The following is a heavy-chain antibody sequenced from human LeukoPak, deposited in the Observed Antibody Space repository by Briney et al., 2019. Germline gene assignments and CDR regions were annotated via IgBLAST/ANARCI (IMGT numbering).Heavy chain of an antibody. J-gene: IGHJ4*02. CDR1: GGSISSGSYY. D-gene: IGHD3-22*01. V-gene: IGHV4-61*02. CDR3: AGDGRDYYDSSGYYEY. CDR2: IYTGGST. Sequence: KSSETLSLTCTVSGGSISSGSYYWSWIRQPAGKGLEWIGRIYTGGSTNYNPSLKSRVTISVDTSKNQFSLKLSSVTAADTAVYYCAGDGRDYYDSSGYYEYWGQGTLVTVSS.